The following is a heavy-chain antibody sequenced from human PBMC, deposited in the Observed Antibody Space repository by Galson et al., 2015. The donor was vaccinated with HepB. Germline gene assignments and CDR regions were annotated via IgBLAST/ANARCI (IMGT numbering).Heavy chain of an antibody. D-gene: IGHD2-15*01. CDR3: ARDGQDIVVVVAAPNDALDI. CDR2: ISYDGSNK. Sequence: SLRLSCAASGFTFSSYAMHWVRQAPGKGLEWVAVISYDGSNKYYADSVKGRFTISRDNSKNTLYLQMNSLRAEDTAVYYCARDGQDIVVVVAAPNDALDIWGQGTMVTVSS. J-gene: IGHJ3*02. CDR1: GFTFSSYA. V-gene: IGHV3-30-3*01.